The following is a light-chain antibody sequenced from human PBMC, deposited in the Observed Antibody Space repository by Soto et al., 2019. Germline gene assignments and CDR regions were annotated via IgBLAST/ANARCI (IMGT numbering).Light chain of an antibody. CDR3: QQYLNWPPLT. Sequence: EIVMTQSPATLSVSPGERATLSCRASQSVNTNLAWYQQKPGQAPRLLIYGAFTRATGIPARFSGSGSGTEFTLTISGLQSEDFAVYYCQQYLNWPPLTFGQGTKVEI. CDR1: QSVNTN. V-gene: IGKV3-15*01. J-gene: IGKJ1*01. CDR2: GAF.